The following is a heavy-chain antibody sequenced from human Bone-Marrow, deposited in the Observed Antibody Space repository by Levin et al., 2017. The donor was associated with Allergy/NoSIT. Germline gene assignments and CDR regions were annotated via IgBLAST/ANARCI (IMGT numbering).Heavy chain of an antibody. CDR1: GFSFTNYW. Sequence: GESLKISCTTSGFSFTNYWMSWVRQAPGKGLEWVANIDRDGREKYHLDSVKGRVTISRDNAENSLFLQMHRLRVEDTAVYYCVRDRYCSSTTCFWNAFDIWGQGTVVTVSS. CDR2: IDRDGREK. CDR3: VRDRYCSSTTCFWNAFDI. V-gene: IGHV3-7*03. J-gene: IGHJ3*02. D-gene: IGHD2-2*01.